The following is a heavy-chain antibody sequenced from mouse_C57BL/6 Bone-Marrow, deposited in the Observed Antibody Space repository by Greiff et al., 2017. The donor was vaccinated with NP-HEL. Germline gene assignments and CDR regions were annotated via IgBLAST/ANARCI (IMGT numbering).Heavy chain of an antibody. V-gene: IGHV5-4*01. CDR3: ARERTAQAPYYFDY. CDR1: GFTFSSYA. J-gene: IGHJ2*01. D-gene: IGHD3-2*02. CDR2: ISDGGSYT. Sequence: DVQLQESGGGLVKPGGSLKLSCAASGFTFSSYAMSWVRQTPEKRLEWVATISDGGSYTYYPDNVKGRFTISRDNAKNNLYLQMSHLKSEDTAMYYCARERTAQAPYYFDYWGQGTTLTVSS.